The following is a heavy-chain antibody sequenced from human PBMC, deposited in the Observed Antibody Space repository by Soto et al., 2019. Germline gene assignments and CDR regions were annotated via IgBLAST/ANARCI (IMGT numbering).Heavy chain of an antibody. V-gene: IGHV1-3*01. D-gene: IGHD3-10*01. CDR3: ARDYYYGSGSYWFDY. Sequence: QVQLVQSGAEVKKPGASVKVSCKASGYTFTKYAMHWVRQAPGQRLEWMGWINAGNGNTKYSQKFQGRVTITRDTSASTAYMELISLRSEDTAVYYCARDYYYGSGSYWFDYWGQGTLVTVSS. CDR1: GYTFTKYA. J-gene: IGHJ4*02. CDR2: INAGNGNT.